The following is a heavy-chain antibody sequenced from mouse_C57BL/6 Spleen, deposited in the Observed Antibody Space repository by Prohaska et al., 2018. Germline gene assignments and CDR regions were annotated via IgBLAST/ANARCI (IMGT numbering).Heavy chain of an antibody. CDR1: GFTFSNYW. CDR3: TGPGSSLGD. J-gene: IGHJ2*01. CDR2: IRLKSDNYAT. Sequence: EVKLEESVGGLVQPGGSMPLSCVASGFTFSNYWINCVRQSPEKGLEWVAQIRLKSDNYATHYAESVKGRFTISRDDSKSSVYLQMNNLRDEDTGIYYCTGPGSSLGDWGQGTTLTVSS. V-gene: IGHV6-3*01. D-gene: IGHD1-1*01.